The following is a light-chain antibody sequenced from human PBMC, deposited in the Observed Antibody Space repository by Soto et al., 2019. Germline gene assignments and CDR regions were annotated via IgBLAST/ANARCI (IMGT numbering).Light chain of an antibody. Sequence: ETLMTQSPGTLSLSPGERATLSCRASQSVSSSYLAWYQQKPGQAPRLLIYGASSRATGIPDRFSGSGSGTDSTLTISRLEPEDFAVYYCQQYGSSPGTFGQGTKVDIK. CDR1: QSVSSSY. CDR3: QQYGSSPGT. V-gene: IGKV3-20*01. CDR2: GAS. J-gene: IGKJ1*01.